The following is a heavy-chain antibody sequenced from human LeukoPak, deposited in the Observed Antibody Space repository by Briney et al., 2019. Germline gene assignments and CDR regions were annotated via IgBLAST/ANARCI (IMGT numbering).Heavy chain of an antibody. D-gene: IGHD2-15*01. CDR3: AKRRSEVVVAATNY. CDR1: GVTFSSYA. J-gene: IGHJ4*02. CDR2: ITGGGDTT. V-gene: IGHV3-23*01. Sequence: GGSLRLSCAASGVTFSSYAMTWVRQAPGKGLEWVSSITGGGDTTYYADSVRGRFTISSDNSKNTLSVQMNSLRAEDTAVYYCAKRRSEVVVAATNYWGQGTLVTVSS.